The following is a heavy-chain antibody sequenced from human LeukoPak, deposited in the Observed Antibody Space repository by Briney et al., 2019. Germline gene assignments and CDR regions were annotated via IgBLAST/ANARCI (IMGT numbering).Heavy chain of an antibody. J-gene: IGHJ4*02. CDR1: GYTFTSYY. Sequence: ASVKVSCKASGYTFTSYYMHWVRQAPGQGLEWMGLINPTGGSTSYAQQFQGRISMSRDPSTSTVYMEMSSLTSEDTALYYCARESTAFDYWGQGTLVTVSS. CDR3: ARESTAFDY. CDR2: INPTGGST. V-gene: IGHV1-46*01.